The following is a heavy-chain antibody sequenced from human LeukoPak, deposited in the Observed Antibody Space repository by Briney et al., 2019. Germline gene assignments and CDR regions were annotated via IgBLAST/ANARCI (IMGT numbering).Heavy chain of an antibody. CDR1: GFTFSSYS. CDR3: ARDQGLGRAFDI. V-gene: IGHV3-21*01. J-gene: IGHJ3*02. CDR2: ISSSSSYI. Sequence: GGSLRLSCAASGFTFSSYSMNWVRQAPGKGLEWVSSISSSSSYIYYADSVKGRFTISRDNAKNSLYLQMSSLRAEDTAVYYCARDQGLGRAFDIWGQGIMVTVSS.